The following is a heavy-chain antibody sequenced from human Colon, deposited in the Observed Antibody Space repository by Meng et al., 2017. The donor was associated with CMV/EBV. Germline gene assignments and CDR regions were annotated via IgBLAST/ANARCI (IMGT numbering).Heavy chain of an antibody. Sequence: ASVKVSCKASGYSFSGYYIHWVRQAPGPGLEWIGSINPKSGGIKYAQKFQGRVTMTTDTSINTAYMDLFGLRSADTAVYYCARTKWGCGSSSCYTFDIWGQGTMVTVSS. V-gene: IGHV1-2*02. CDR3: ARTKWGCGSSSCYTFDI. CDR2: INPKSGGI. D-gene: IGHD2-2*02. CDR1: GYSFSGYY. J-gene: IGHJ3*02.